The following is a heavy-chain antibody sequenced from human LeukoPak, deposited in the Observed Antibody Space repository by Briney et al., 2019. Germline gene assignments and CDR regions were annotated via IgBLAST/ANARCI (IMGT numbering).Heavy chain of an antibody. V-gene: IGHV3-73*01. CDR1: GFTFSGSA. D-gene: IGHD6-13*01. CDR3: AKAVGSISWSFDY. CDR2: IRSKANSYAT. J-gene: IGHJ4*02. Sequence: GGSLKLSCAASGFTFSGSAMHWVRQASGKGLEWVGRIRSKANSYATAYAASVKGRFTISRDDSKNTAYLQMDSLRGDDAAVYYCAKAVGSISWSFDYWGQGTLVTVSS.